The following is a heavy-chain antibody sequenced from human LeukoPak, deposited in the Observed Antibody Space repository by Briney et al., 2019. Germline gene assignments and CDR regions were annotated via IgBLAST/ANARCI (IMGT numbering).Heavy chain of an antibody. V-gene: IGHV3-43D*03. Sequence: SGGSLRLSCAASGFTFSSYAMHWVRQAPGKGLEWVSLISWDGSNTYYTDSVKGRFTISRDNSKNSLYLQMNSLRAEDTALYYCAKHLDFDSGGGGLDYWGQGTLVTVSS. D-gene: IGHD3-22*01. CDR1: GFTFSSYA. CDR3: AKHLDFDSGGGGLDY. J-gene: IGHJ4*02. CDR2: ISWDGSNT.